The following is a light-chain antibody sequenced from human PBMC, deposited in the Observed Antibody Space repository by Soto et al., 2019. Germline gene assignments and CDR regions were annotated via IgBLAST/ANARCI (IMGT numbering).Light chain of an antibody. Sequence: ETVMTQSPATLSVSPGERATLSCRASQSVNSNLAWYQQKSGQAPRLLIYGASTRATGIPVRFSGSGSGTEFTLTINSLQSEDSAVYYCKQYTYWPWTLGQGTKVEIK. V-gene: IGKV3-15*01. CDR1: QSVNSN. J-gene: IGKJ1*01. CDR2: GAS. CDR3: KQYTYWPWT.